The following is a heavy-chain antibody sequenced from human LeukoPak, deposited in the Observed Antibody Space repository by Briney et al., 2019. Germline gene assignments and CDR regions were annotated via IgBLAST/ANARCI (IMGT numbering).Heavy chain of an antibody. V-gene: IGHV4-4*07. Sequence: SETLSLTCTVSGGSIGSYYWSWIRQPAGKGLEWIGRIYTSGSTNYNPSLKSRVTMSVDTSKNQFSLKLSSVTAADTAVYYCARDHGSGSDNWFDPWGQGTLVTVSS. CDR2: IYTSGST. CDR1: GGSIGSYY. J-gene: IGHJ5*02. CDR3: ARDHGSGSDNWFDP. D-gene: IGHD3-10*01.